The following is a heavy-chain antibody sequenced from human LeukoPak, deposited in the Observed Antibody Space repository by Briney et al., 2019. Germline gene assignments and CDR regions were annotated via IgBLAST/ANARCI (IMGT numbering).Heavy chain of an antibody. D-gene: IGHD1-26*01. J-gene: IGHJ5*02. CDR2: IYYSGST. CDR3: ARDGILNWFDP. CDR1: SGSISSGDYY. Sequence: SETLSLTCTVSSGSISSGDYYWSWIRQPPGKGLEWIGYIYYSGSTYYNPSLKSRVTISVDTSKNQFSLKLSSVTAADTAVYYCARDGILNWFDPWGQGTLVTVSS. V-gene: IGHV4-30-4*01.